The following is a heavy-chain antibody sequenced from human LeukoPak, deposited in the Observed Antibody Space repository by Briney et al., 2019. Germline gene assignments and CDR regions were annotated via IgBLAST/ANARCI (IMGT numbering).Heavy chain of an antibody. CDR3: TTRLRYFDWTIYDFDY. V-gene: IGHV3-15*01. Sequence: GGSLRLSWAASGFTFSNAWMSWVRQAPGKGLEWVGRIKSKTDGGTTDYAAPVKGRFTISRDDSKNTLYLQMNSLKTEDTAVYYCTTRLRYFDWTIYDFDYWGQGTLVTVSS. D-gene: IGHD3-9*01. CDR2: IKSKTDGGTT. CDR1: GFTFSNAW. J-gene: IGHJ4*02.